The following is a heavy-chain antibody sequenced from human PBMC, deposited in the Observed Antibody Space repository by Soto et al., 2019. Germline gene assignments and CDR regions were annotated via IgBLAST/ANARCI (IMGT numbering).Heavy chain of an antibody. Sequence: PGESLKISCKGSGYSFTSYWIGWVRQMPGKGLEWMGIIYPGDSDTIYSPSFQAQVTISADKSISTAYLQWSSLKAADTAMYYCARRGIAVAGTTATFDPWGQGTLVPVSS. CDR2: IYPGDSDT. CDR3: ARRGIAVAGTTATFDP. CDR1: GYSFTSYW. D-gene: IGHD6-19*01. J-gene: IGHJ5*02. V-gene: IGHV5-51*01.